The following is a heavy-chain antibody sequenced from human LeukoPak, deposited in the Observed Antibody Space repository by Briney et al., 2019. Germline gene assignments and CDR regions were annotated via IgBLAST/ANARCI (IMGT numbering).Heavy chain of an antibody. D-gene: IGHD6-19*01. V-gene: IGHV4-61*05. CDR2: IYYSGST. Sequence: PSETLSLTCTVSGGSISSSSYYWGWIRQPPGKGLEWIGYIYYSGSTNYNPSLKSRVTISVDTSKNQFSLKLSSVTAADTAVYYCATIAELYSSGWYPLDYWGQGTLVTVSS. CDR3: ATIAELYSSGWYPLDY. J-gene: IGHJ4*02. CDR1: GGSISSSSYY.